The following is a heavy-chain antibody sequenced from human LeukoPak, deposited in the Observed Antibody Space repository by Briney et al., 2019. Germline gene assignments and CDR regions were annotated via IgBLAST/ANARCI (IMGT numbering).Heavy chain of an antibody. V-gene: IGHV1-8*01. Sequence: ASVKVSCKASGYTFASCDINWVRQATGQGLEWMGWMNPNSGNTGYAQKFQGRVTMTRNTSISTAYMELSSLRSEDTAVYYCAREGYGSGSYYYVGYYYYGMDVWGQGTTVTVSS. CDR2: MNPNSGNT. D-gene: IGHD3-10*01. CDR3: AREGYGSGSYYYVGYYYYGMDV. CDR1: GYTFASCD. J-gene: IGHJ6*02.